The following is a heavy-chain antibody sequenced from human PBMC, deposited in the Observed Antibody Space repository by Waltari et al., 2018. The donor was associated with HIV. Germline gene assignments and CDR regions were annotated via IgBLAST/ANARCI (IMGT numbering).Heavy chain of an antibody. CDR3: ARDRGGGNYGDYEPLFDY. D-gene: IGHD4-17*01. CDR1: GFTFSSSA. J-gene: IGHJ4*02. V-gene: IGHV3-30-3*01. CDR2: ISYDGSNK. Sequence: QVQLVESGGGVVQPGGSLTLSRAASGFTFSSSALTRFGQAPGKGREWVAIISYDGSNKYYADSVKGRFTISRDKSKNTRYLQMNSLRAEDTALYYCARDRGGGNYGDYEPLFDYWGQGTLVTVSS.